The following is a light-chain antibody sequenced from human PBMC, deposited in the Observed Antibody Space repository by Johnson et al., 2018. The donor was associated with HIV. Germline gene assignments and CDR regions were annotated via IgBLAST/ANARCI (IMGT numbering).Light chain of an antibody. Sequence: QSVLTQPPSVSAAPGQKVTVSCSGSSSNIENNFVSWYQQLPGTAPKLLIYDNNKRPSGIPDRFSGSKSGTSATLGITGLQTGDEADYYCETWDSSLSGYYVFGTGTKLTVL. CDR3: ETWDSSLSGYYV. CDR1: SSNIENNF. CDR2: DNN. V-gene: IGLV1-51*01. J-gene: IGLJ1*01.